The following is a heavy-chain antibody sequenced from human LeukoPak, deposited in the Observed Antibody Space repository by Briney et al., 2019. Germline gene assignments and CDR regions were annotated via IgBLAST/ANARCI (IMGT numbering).Heavy chain of an antibody. J-gene: IGHJ4*02. V-gene: IGHV3-30*03. CDR3: ARDRRGRSGWYY. Sequence: PGRSLRLSCAASGFTFSSYSMHWVRQAPGKGLEGVAVISYDGVNEYYADSVKGRFTISRDNAKNSLYLQMNSLRAEDTAVYYCARDRRGRSGWYYWGQGTLVTVSS. CDR1: GFTFSSYS. CDR2: ISYDGVNE. D-gene: IGHD6-19*01.